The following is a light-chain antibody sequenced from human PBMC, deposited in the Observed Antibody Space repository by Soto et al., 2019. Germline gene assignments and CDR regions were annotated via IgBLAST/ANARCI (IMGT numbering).Light chain of an antibody. CDR3: QQYDNLPLT. J-gene: IGKJ3*01. V-gene: IGKV1-33*01. CDR2: DAS. Sequence: DIQMTQSPSSLSASVGDRVTITCQSSQDITNSLNWYQQKPGKAPKVLIYDASILDTGVPSRFSGSGSGTDFTFNISSLQPEDVATYYCQQYDNLPLTFGPGTTVDIE. CDR1: QDITNS.